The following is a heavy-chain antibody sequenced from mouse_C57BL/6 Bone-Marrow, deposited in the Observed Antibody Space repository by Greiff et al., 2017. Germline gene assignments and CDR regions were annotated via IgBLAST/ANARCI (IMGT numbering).Heavy chain of an antibody. CDR3: ARVDGGEGVAY. CDR2: ISSGSSTI. V-gene: IGHV5-17*01. CDR1: GFTFSDYG. Sequence: DVKLVESGGGLVKPGGSLKLSCAASGFTFSDYGMHWVRQAPEKGLEWVAYISSGSSTIYYADKVKGRFTISRANAKNPLCLKMTSLRSEDTAMYYCARVDGGEGVAYWGQGTLVTVSA. J-gene: IGHJ3*01.